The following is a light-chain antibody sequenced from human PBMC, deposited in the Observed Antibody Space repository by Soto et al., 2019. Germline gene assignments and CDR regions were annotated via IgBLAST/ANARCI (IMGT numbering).Light chain of an antibody. CDR3: SSYGGSNTSGV. J-gene: IGLJ1*01. CDR1: SSYVGGYHY. CDR2: EVS. V-gene: IGLV2-8*01. Sequence: QSALTQPPSASGSPGQSVTISCTGTSSYVGGYHYVSWYQQHPGKAPKLMIYEVSKRPSGVPDRFAGSKSGNTASLTVSGLQADDEADYYCSSYGGSNTSGVFGTGTKVTLL.